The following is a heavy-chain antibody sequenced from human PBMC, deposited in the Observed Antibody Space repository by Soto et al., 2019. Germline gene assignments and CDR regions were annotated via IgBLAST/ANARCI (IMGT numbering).Heavy chain of an antibody. V-gene: IGHV4-61*01. CDR1: GGSVSSGRDY. Sequence: LSLTCTVSGGSVSSGRDYWSWIRQSPGKGLEWIGYMYYSGSATYNPSLKSRVTISVDTSKNQFSLKLSSVTAADTAVFYCARGVVATVGYWYFDLWGRGTLVTVSS. CDR3: ARGVVATVGYWYFDL. CDR2: MYYSGSA. D-gene: IGHD2-15*01. J-gene: IGHJ2*01.